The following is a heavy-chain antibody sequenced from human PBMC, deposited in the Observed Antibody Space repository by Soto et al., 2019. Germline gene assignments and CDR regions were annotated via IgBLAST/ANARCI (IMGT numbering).Heavy chain of an antibody. CDR2: ISGSGGST. Sequence: GGSLRLSCAASGFTFSSYAMSWVRQAPGKGLEWVSAISGSGGSTYYADSVKGRFTISRDNSKNTLYLQMNGLRVEDTAVYYCAKGRLAGNFDYWGQGTQVTVSS. CDR1: GFTFSSYA. CDR3: AKGRLAGNFDY. J-gene: IGHJ4*02. V-gene: IGHV3-23*01.